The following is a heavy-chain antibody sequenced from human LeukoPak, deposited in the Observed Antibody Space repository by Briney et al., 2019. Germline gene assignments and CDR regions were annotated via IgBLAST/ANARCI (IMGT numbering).Heavy chain of an antibody. V-gene: IGHV3-11*01. D-gene: IGHD6-13*01. Sequence: PGGSLRLSCAASGFTFSDYYMSWIRQAPGKGLEWVSYISSSGSTIYYADSVKGRFTISRDNAKNSLYLQMNSLRAEDTAVYYCAREGRYSSSWYGKYTNWFDPWGQGTLVTVSS. J-gene: IGHJ5*02. CDR3: AREGRYSSSWYGKYTNWFDP. CDR1: GFTFSDYY. CDR2: ISSSGSTI.